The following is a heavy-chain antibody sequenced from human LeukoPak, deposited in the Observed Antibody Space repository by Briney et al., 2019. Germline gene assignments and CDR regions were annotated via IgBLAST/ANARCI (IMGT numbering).Heavy chain of an antibody. CDR1: GFTFSNAW. Sequence: PGGSLRLSCAASGFTFSNAWMSWVRQAPGKGLEWVGRIKSKTDGGTTDYAAPVKGRFTISRDDSKNTLYLQMNSLKTEDTAVYYCTLVGYYDSGSYRLSYYFDYWGQGTLVTVSS. D-gene: IGHD3-10*01. CDR3: TLVGYYDSGSYRLSYYFDY. CDR2: IKSKTDGGTT. V-gene: IGHV3-15*01. J-gene: IGHJ4*02.